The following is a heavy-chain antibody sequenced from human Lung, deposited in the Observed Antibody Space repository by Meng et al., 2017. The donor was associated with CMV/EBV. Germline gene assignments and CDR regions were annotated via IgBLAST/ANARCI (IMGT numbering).Heavy chain of an antibody. CDR2: INPNPNFDDT. Sequence: ASXXVSXNASGYTFIGYHIHWVRQAPGQGLEWMGWINPNPNFDDTAYAQKFQGRVTITRDMSISTAYMELTRLRPDDTAVYYCARVQFLEKPNDAFNIWGQGTXVTVSS. V-gene: IGHV1-2*02. CDR1: GYTFIGYH. J-gene: IGHJ3*02. CDR3: ARVQFLEKPNDAFNI. D-gene: IGHD2-21*01.